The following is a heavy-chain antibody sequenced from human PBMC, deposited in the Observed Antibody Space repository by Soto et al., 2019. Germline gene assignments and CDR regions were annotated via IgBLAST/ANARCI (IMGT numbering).Heavy chain of an antibody. CDR2: ISTNGGST. D-gene: IGHD6-19*01. V-gene: IGHV3-64D*06. CDR1: GFTFSSYA. Sequence: PGGSLRLSCSASGFTFSSYAMHWVRQAPGKGLEYVSSISTNGGSTHYADSVKGRFTISRDNSKNTQYLQMSSLRADDTAVYYCTRHSNTWGQWLDLFDYWGKGTLVTVSS. CDR3: TRHSNTWGQWLDLFDY. J-gene: IGHJ4*02.